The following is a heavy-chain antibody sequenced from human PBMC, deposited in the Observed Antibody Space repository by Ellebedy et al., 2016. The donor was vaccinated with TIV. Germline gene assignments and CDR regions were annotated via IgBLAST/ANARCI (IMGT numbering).Heavy chain of an antibody. CDR1: GFTFKYA. CDR2: ISYSGDNK. CDR3: ANKAGVTTGDWFDP. V-gene: IGHV3-30-3*01. J-gene: IGHJ5*02. D-gene: IGHD1-26*01. Sequence: GGSLRLXXVPSGFTFKYATHWVRQAPGKGLEWVAVISYSGDNKYYADSVKGRFTISRDNSKNMVYLAMSSLRAEDTAMYHCANKAGVTTGDWFDPWGQGTLVTVSS.